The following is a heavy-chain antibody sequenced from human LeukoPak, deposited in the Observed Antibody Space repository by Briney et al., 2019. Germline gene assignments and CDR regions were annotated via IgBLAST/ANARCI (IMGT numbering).Heavy chain of an antibody. CDR3: ARGAYSSGWAYFDH. CDR2: MWDDGTNE. Sequence: GGPLRLSCTASGFNFGIYGMHWVRQAPGKGLEWVAVMWDDGTNEYYVESVKGRFTISRDNAKNSLYLHMDSLRAEDTAVYYCARGAYSSGWAYFDHWGQGTLVTVSS. D-gene: IGHD6-19*01. J-gene: IGHJ4*02. CDR1: GFNFGIYG. V-gene: IGHV3-33*01.